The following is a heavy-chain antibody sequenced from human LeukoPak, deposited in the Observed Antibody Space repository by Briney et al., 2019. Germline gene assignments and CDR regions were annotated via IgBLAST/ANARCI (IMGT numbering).Heavy chain of an antibody. CDR1: GYTFTGYY. CDR3: ARVPSRIAVADNY. V-gene: IGHV1-2*02. D-gene: IGHD6-19*01. J-gene: IGHJ4*02. Sequence: ASVKVSFKASGYTFTGYYMHWVRQAPGQGLEWMGWINPNSGGTNYAQKFQGRVTMTRDTSISTAYMELSRLRSDDTAVYYCARVPSRIAVADNYWGQGTLVTVSS. CDR2: INPNSGGT.